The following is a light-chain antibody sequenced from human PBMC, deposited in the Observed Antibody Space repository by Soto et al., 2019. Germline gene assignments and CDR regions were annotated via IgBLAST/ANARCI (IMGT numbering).Light chain of an antibody. Sequence: NFMLTQPHSVSESPGKTVTISCTGSSGSIASNYVQWYQQRPGSAPTTVIYEDNQRPSGVPDRFSGSIDSSSNSASLTISGLKTEDEADYYCQSDDVSMGLGGGTKVTVL. CDR1: SGSIASNY. J-gene: IGLJ2*01. CDR3: QSDDVSMG. V-gene: IGLV6-57*02. CDR2: EDN.